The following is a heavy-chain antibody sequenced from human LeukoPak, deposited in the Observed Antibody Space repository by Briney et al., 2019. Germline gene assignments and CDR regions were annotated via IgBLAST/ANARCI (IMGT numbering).Heavy chain of an antibody. CDR2: IYYSGST. D-gene: IGHD3-9*01. V-gene: IGHV4-59*12. CDR1: GGSISSYY. Sequence: SETLSLTCTVSGGSISSYYWSWIRQPPGKGLEWIGYIYYSGSTNYNPSLKSRVTISVDTSKNQFSLKLSSVTAADTAVYYCVGDGANYDILTGYSYYFDYWGQGTLVTVSS. CDR3: VGDGANYDILTGYSYYFDY. J-gene: IGHJ4*02.